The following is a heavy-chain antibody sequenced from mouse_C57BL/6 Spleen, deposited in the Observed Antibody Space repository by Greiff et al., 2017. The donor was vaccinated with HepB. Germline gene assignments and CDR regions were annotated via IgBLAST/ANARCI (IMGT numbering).Heavy chain of an antibody. CDR2: INPYNGGT. CDR3: ARSGDYYGSSPPFDY. V-gene: IGHV1-19*01. D-gene: IGHD1-1*01. J-gene: IGHJ2*01. CDR1: GYTFTDYY. Sequence: EVQLQQSGPVLVKPGASVKMSCKASGYTFTDYYMNWVKQSHGKSLEWIGVINPYNGGTSYNQKFKGKATLTVDKSSSTAYMELNSLTSEDSAVYYCARSGDYYGSSPPFDYWGQGTTLTVSS.